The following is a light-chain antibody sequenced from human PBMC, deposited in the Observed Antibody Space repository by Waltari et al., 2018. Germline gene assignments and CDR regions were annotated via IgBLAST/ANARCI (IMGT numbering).Light chain of an antibody. J-gene: IGLJ2*01. CDR1: SSNIGNNY. V-gene: IGLV1-51*01. CDR2: DNS. Sequence: QSVLTQPPSVSATPGQKVTISCSGSSSNIGNNYVSWYQHLPGTAPKLLIYDNSKRSSGTPDRFSGSKSGTSATLGITGLQTGDEADYYCATWDSSLSAGVVFGGGTKLTVL. CDR3: ATWDSSLSAGVV.